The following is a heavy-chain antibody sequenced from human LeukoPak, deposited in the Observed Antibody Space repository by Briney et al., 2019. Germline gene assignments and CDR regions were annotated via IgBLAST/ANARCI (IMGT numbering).Heavy chain of an antibody. V-gene: IGHV3-23*01. CDR1: GFTFSAYA. Sequence: GGSLRLSCEASGFTFSAYAMTWVRQAPGKGLEWVSSIGSDGKTHYSESVKGRFAISRDNSKSMLFLQLNSLRAEDTALYYCAKDLHYYVAMGVWGQGTTVTVSS. CDR3: AKDLHYYVAMGV. CDR2: IGSDGKT. D-gene: IGHD3-10*02. J-gene: IGHJ6*02.